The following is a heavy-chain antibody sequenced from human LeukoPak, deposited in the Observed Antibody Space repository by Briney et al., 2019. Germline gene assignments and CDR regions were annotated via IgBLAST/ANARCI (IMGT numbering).Heavy chain of an antibody. J-gene: IGHJ4*02. D-gene: IGHD3-16*02. CDR3: ARSEYYDYVWGSYPQYYFDY. CDR2: IYPGDSDT. V-gene: IGHV5-51*01. CDR1: GYSFTSYW. Sequence: GESLKISCKGSGYSFTSYWIGWVRQMPGKGLEWMGIIYPGDSDTRYSPSFQGQVTISADKSISTAYLQWSSLKASDTAMYYCARSEYYDYVWGSYPQYYFDYWGQGTLVTVSS.